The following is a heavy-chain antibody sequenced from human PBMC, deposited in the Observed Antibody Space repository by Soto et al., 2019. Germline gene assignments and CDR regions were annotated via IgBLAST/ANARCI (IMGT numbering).Heavy chain of an antibody. CDR1: GYSFTSYW. D-gene: IGHD5-12*01. V-gene: IGHV5-51*01. J-gene: IGHJ3*02. CDR2: IYPGDSDT. Sequence: GESLKISCKGSGYSFTSYWIGWVRQMPGKGLEWMGTIYPGDSDTRYSPSFQGQVTISADTSISPAYLQWSSRKASDTAIYYGARRGEMATISGAFDIWGQGTMVTVSS. CDR3: ARRGEMATISGAFDI.